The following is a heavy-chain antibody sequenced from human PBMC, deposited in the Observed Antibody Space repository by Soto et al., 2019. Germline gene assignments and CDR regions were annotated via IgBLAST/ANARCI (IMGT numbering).Heavy chain of an antibody. CDR3: APHVSCSGGSCQYDAFAI. CDR1: GFTVSSHA. J-gene: IGHJ3*02. Sequence: EVQVFESGGGLVQPGGSLRLSCEGSGFTVSSHAMTWIRQAPGKGPEWVSTITADGGTYYADSVKGRFAMSRDTSESTLYLQMKSLGAEDTAAYYCAPHVSCSGGSCQYDAFAIRGQGTMVTVSS. V-gene: IGHV3-23*01. D-gene: IGHD2-15*01. CDR2: ITADGGT.